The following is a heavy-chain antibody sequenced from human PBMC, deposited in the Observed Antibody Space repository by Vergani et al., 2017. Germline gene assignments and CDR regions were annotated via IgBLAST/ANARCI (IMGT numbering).Heavy chain of an antibody. CDR3: TSGIAMAGRDAFDI. Sequence: QVQLVQSGAEVKKPGSSVKVSCKASGGTFSSYTISWVRQAPGQGLEWMGRIIPILGIANYAQKFQGRVTITADKSTSTASMALSSLLSEHTAMYYCTSGIAMAGRDAFDIWSQGRMVTVPS. CDR2: IIPILGIA. D-gene: IGHD6-19*01. CDR1: GGTFSSYT. J-gene: IGHJ3*02. V-gene: IGHV1-69*02.